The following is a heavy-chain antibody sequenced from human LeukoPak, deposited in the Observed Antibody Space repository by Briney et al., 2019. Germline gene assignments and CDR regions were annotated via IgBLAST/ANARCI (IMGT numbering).Heavy chain of an antibody. CDR2: IYYSGST. CDR3: ARVLMVRGPFDP. Sequence: SETLSLTCTVSGGSISSSSYYWGWIRQPPGKGLEWIGSIYYSGSTYYNPSLKSRVTISVDTSKNQFSLKLSSVTAADTAVYYCARVLMVRGPFDPWGQGTLVTVSS. CDR1: GGSISSSSYY. V-gene: IGHV4-39*07. J-gene: IGHJ5*02. D-gene: IGHD3-10*01.